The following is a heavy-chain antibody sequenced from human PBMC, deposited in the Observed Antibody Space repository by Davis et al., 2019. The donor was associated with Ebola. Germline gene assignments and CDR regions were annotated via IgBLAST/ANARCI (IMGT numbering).Heavy chain of an antibody. J-gene: IGHJ4*02. V-gene: IGHV4-59*01. CDR2: MYYSGST. CDR3: ARGGRYSSSSFDY. Sequence: SETLSLTVTVSGGAISSYYGSWNRQPPGKGLEGIGCMYYSGSTNYNPSLKSRVTISVDTSKNQFSLKLSSVTAADTAVYYCARGGRYSSSSFDYWGQGTLVTVSS. CDR1: GGAISSYY. D-gene: IGHD6-6*01.